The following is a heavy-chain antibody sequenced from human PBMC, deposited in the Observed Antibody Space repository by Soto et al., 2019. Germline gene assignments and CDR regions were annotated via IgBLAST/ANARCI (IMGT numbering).Heavy chain of an antibody. CDR1: GFTFSSYS. CDR2: ISSSSSYI. Sequence: PGGSLRLSCAASGFTFSSYSMNWVRQAPGKGLEWVSSISSSSSYIYYADSVKGRFTISRDNAKNSLYLQMNSLRAEDTAVYYCARDAVELDDIFDWLFEMDRYNWFDPWGQGTLVTVSS. CDR3: ARDAVELDDIFDWLFEMDRYNWFDP. J-gene: IGHJ5*02. V-gene: IGHV3-21*01. D-gene: IGHD3-9*01.